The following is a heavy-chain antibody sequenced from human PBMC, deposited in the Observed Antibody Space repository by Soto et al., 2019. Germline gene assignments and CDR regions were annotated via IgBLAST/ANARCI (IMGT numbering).Heavy chain of an antibody. CDR3: ARRLRYFDWIDYALDY. V-gene: IGHV4-34*01. Sequence: KTSETLSLTCAVYGGSFSCYYWSWIGQPPGKGLEWIGEINHSGSTNYNPSLKSRVTISVDTSKNQFSLKLSSVTAADTAVYYCARRLRYFDWIDYALDYWGQGTLVTVSS. CDR1: GGSFSCYY. CDR2: INHSGST. J-gene: IGHJ4*02. D-gene: IGHD3-9*01.